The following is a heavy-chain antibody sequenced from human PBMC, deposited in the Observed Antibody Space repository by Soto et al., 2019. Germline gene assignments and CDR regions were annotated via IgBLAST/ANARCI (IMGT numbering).Heavy chain of an antibody. D-gene: IGHD3-16*02. CDR2: IYYSGST. V-gene: IGHV4-59*01. CDR1: GGSISSYY. J-gene: IGHJ3*02. Sequence: SETLSLTCTVSGGSISSYYWSWIRQPPGKGLEWIGYIYYSGSTNYNPSLKSRVTISVDTSKNQFSLKLSSVTAADTAVYYCARAETSYDYIWGSYRNDAFDIWGQGTMVTVSS. CDR3: ARAETSYDYIWGSYRNDAFDI.